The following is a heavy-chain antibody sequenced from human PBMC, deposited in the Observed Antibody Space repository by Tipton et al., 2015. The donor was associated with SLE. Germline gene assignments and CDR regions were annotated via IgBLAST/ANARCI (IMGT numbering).Heavy chain of an antibody. CDR2: IFYSGSFSSGST. CDR1: GGSFSGYY. V-gene: IGHV4-34*12. Sequence: GSLRLSCAVYGGSFSGYYWSWIRQPPGKGLEGIGSIFYSGSFSSGSTYYNPFLKSRVTVSVDTSKNQFSLKLSSVTAADTAVYYCARIPGQRRDWYFDLWGRGTLVPVSS. CDR3: ARIPGQRRDWYFDL. D-gene: IGHD6-25*01. J-gene: IGHJ2*01.